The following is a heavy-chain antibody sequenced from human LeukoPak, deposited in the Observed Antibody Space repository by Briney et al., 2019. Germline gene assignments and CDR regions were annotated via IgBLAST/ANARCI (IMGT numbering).Heavy chain of an antibody. J-gene: IGHJ6*02. CDR1: GFTFSSYA. CDR3: AKGGYCSGGSCYDYYYYYGMDV. CDR2: ISGSGGST. Sequence: GGSLRLSCAASGFTFSSYAMSWVRQAPGKGLEWVSAISGSGGSTYYADSVKGRFTISRDNSKNTLYLQMNSLRAEDTAVYYCAKGGYCSGGSCYDYYYYYGMDVWGQGTTVTVSS. D-gene: IGHD2-15*01. V-gene: IGHV3-23*01.